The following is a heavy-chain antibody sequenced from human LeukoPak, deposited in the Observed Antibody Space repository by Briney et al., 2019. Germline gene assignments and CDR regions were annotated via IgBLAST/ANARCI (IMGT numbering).Heavy chain of an antibody. CDR2: ISWNSGSI. Sequence: GRSLRLSCAASGFTFDDYAMHWVRQAPGKGLEWVSGISWNSGSIGYADSVKGRFTISRDNAKNSLYLQMNSLRAEDTALCYCAKDIEPRYYDSKGMDVWGQGTTVTVSS. J-gene: IGHJ6*02. CDR1: GFTFDDYA. CDR3: AKDIEPRYYDSKGMDV. V-gene: IGHV3-9*01. D-gene: IGHD3-22*01.